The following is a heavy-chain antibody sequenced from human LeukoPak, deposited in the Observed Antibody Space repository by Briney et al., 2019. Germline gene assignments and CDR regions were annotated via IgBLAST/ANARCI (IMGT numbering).Heavy chain of an antibody. Sequence: GGSLRLSCAASGFTFSSYEMNWVRQAPGKGLEWVSYISSSGSTIYYADSVKGRFTISRDNAKNSLYLQMNSLRAEDTAVYYCARLGVPPGYYMDVWGKGTTVTVSS. D-gene: IGHD3-16*01. CDR1: GFTFSSYE. CDR3: ARLGVPPGYYMDV. J-gene: IGHJ6*03. V-gene: IGHV3-48*03. CDR2: ISSSGSTI.